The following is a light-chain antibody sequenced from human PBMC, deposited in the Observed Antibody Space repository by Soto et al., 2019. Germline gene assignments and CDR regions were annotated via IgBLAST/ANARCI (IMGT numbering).Light chain of an antibody. J-gene: IGKJ1*01. Sequence: EIVLTQSPGILSLSPGERATLSCRASRSISSTVAWYQQKPGQAPRLLIHSASTRATGIPARFSGAGSGTEFTLAIGSLQSEDVAVYYCQQYDDWPTTFGQGTKVDIK. CDR1: RSISST. V-gene: IGKV3-15*01. CDR3: QQYDDWPTT. CDR2: SAS.